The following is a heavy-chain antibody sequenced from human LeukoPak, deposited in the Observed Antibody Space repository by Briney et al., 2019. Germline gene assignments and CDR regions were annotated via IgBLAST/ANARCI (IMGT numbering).Heavy chain of an antibody. D-gene: IGHD4-17*01. J-gene: IGHJ4*02. CDR2: INSDGSST. Sequence: GGSLRLSCAASGFTFSSYAMSWVRQAPGKGLVWVSRINSDGSSTSYADSVKGRFTISRDNAKNTLYLQMNSLRVEDTAVYYCVRDRYGALDYWGQGTLVTVSS. CDR1: GFTFSSYA. V-gene: IGHV3-74*01. CDR3: VRDRYGALDY.